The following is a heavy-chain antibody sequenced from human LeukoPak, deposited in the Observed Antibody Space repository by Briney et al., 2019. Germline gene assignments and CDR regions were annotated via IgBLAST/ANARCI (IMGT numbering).Heavy chain of an antibody. CDR3: AKNKFGTYYYDSSGYTAGPFDY. V-gene: IGHV3-23*01. D-gene: IGHD3-22*01. J-gene: IGHJ4*02. CDR2: TSGSGGST. CDR1: GFTFTSYA. Sequence: GVLRLPCAPPGFTFTSYAMSWVRQAPGKGLEWVSATSGSGGSTYYAASVKSRFTISRDNSKNTLYLQMNSLRAEDTAVYYCAKNKFGTYYYDSSGYTAGPFDYWGQGTLVTVSS.